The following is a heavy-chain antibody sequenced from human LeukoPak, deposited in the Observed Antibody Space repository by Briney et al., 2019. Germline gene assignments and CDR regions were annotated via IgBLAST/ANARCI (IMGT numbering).Heavy chain of an antibody. J-gene: IGHJ4*02. CDR1: GFIFSNYG. CDR2: ISGSGGST. CDR3: AKDESLRYFDWLHQR. Sequence: GGSLRLSCAASGFIFSNYGMAWVRQAPGKGLEWVSAISGSGGSTYYADSVKGRFTISRDNSKNTLYLQMNSLRAEDTAVYYCAKDESLRYFDWLHQRWGQGTLVTVSS. V-gene: IGHV3-23*01. D-gene: IGHD3-9*01.